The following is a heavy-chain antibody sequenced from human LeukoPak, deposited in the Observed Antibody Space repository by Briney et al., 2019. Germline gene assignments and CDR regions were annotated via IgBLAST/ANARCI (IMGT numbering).Heavy chain of an antibody. V-gene: IGHV1-69*01. D-gene: IGHD2-2*01. CDR1: GGTFSSYA. CDR3: ARRYCSSTCCYGPFDY. CDR2: IIPIFGTA. J-gene: IGHJ4*02. Sequence: SVKVSCKASGGTFSSYAISWVRQAPGQGLEWMGGIIPIFGTANYAQKFQGRVTITADESTSTAYMELSSLRSEDTAVYYCARRYCSSTCCYGPFDYWGQGTLVTVSS.